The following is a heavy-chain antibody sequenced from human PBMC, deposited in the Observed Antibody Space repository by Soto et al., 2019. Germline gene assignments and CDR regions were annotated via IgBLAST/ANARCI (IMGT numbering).Heavy chain of an antibody. D-gene: IGHD3-22*01. CDR3: ARVPGYYYDSSGYYYYFDY. V-gene: IGHV1-18*04. CDR2: ISAYNGNT. J-gene: IGHJ4*02. Sequence: ASVKVSCKASGSTFTSYGISWVRQAPRQGLEWMGWISAYNGNTNYAQKLQGRVTMTTDTSMSTAYMELRSLRSDDTAVYYCARVPGYYYDSSGYYYYFDYWGQGTLVTVSS. CDR1: GSTFTSYG.